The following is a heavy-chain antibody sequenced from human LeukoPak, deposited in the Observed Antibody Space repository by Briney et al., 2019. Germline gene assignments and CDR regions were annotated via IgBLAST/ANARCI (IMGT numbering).Heavy chain of an antibody. CDR1: GGTFSSYT. J-gene: IGHJ3*02. V-gene: IGHV1-69*04. CDR3: ARDRGYLDGFDI. Sequence: SVKVSCKASGGTFSSYTISWVRQAPGQGLEWMGSIIPILGIANYAQKFQGRVTIAADKSTSTAYMELSSLRSEDTAVYYCARDRGYLDGFDIWGQGTMVTVSS. CDR2: IIPILGIA. D-gene: IGHD3-10*01.